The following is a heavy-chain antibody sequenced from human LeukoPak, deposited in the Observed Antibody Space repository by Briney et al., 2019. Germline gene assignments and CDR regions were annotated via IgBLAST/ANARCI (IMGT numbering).Heavy chain of an antibody. D-gene: IGHD1-14*01. CDR3: ARAPEEPRYYFDY. CDR2: IIPIFGTA. Sequence: ASVKVSCKASGGTFSSYAISWVRQAPGQGLEWMGGIIPIFGTANYAQKFQGRVTITTDESTSTAYMELSSLRSEDTAVYYCARAPEEPRYYFDYWGQGTLVTVSS. CDR1: GGTFSSYA. J-gene: IGHJ4*02. V-gene: IGHV1-69*05.